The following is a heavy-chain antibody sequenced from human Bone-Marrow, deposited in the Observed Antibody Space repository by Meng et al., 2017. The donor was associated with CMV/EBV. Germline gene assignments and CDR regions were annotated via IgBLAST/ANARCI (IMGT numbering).Heavy chain of an antibody. Sequence: GGSLRLSCAASGFTFSSYGMHWVRQAPGKGLEWVSYISSSGSTIYYADSVKGRFTISRDNAKNSLYLQMNSLRAEDTAVYYCARDSGSPEHYYYGMDVWGEGTTVSVSS. V-gene: IGHV3-48*04. J-gene: IGHJ6*02. CDR2: ISSSGSTI. CDR1: GFTFSSYG. CDR3: ARDSGSPEHYYYGMDV. D-gene: IGHD1-26*01.